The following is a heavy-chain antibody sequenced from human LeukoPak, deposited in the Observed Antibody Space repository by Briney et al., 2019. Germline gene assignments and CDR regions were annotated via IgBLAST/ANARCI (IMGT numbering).Heavy chain of an antibody. CDR1: GGSISSSDYS. J-gene: IGHJ3*02. CDR3: AGGATPHAFDI. V-gene: IGHV4-30-2*01. Sequence: PSETLSLTCAVSGGSISSSDYSWSWVRQPPGKALEWIGYIYHSGRAYYNPSLKSRVTVSVDRSKNEFSLKLSSVTAADTAVYYCAGGATPHAFDIWGQGTMVTVSS. D-gene: IGHD2-15*01. CDR2: IYHSGRA.